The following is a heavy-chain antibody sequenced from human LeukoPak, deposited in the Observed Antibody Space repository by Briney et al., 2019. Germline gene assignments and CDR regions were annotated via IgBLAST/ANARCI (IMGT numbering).Heavy chain of an antibody. CDR3: ASGWYRAFDI. D-gene: IGHD6-19*01. V-gene: IGHV4-59*01. J-gene: IGHJ3*02. Sequence: SETLSLTCTVSGGSIGSYYWSWIRQPPGKGLEWIGYIYYGGSTNYNPSLKSRVTISVDTSKNQFSLKLSSVTAADTAVYYCASGWYRAFDIWGQGTMVTVSS. CDR1: GGSIGSYY. CDR2: IYYGGST.